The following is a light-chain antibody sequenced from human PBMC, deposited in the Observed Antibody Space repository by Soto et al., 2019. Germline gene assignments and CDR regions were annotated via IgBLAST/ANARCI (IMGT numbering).Light chain of an antibody. CDR1: SSNIGAGYD. J-gene: IGLJ2*01. CDR2: GIS. Sequence: QSVLTQPPSASGAPGQRVAISCTGSSSNIGAGYDVHWYQLLPGTAPKLLIYGISNRPSGVPDRFSGSKSGTSASLAITGLQAEDEADYYCQSYDSSLSAMVFGGGTKLTVL. V-gene: IGLV1-40*01. CDR3: QSYDSSLSAMV.